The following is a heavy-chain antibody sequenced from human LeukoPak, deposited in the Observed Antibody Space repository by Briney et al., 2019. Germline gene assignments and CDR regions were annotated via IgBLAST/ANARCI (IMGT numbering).Heavy chain of an antibody. D-gene: IGHD6-19*01. Sequence: PGGSLRLSRAASGFTFSSYWMHWVRQAPGKGLVWVSRINTDGTSTNYADSVKGRFTISRDNAKNTLYLQMNSLRAEDAAVYYCAKEVGHSSGWYGLDYWGQGTLVTVSS. CDR1: GFTFSSYW. CDR2: INTDGTST. J-gene: IGHJ4*02. V-gene: IGHV3-74*01. CDR3: AKEVGHSSGWYGLDY.